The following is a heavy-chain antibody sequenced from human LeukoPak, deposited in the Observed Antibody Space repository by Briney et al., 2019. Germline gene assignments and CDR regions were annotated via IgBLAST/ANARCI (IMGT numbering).Heavy chain of an antibody. D-gene: IGHD4-23*01. CDR2: IYYSGST. J-gene: IGHJ4*02. Sequence: SETLSLTCTVSGASISSYYWSWIRQPPGKGLEWIGYIYYSGSTNYNPSLKSRVTISVDTSKSQFSLKLSPVTAADTAVYYCAILAYGGNRDYWGQGTLVTVSS. CDR3: AILAYGGNRDY. CDR1: GASISSYY. V-gene: IGHV4-59*01.